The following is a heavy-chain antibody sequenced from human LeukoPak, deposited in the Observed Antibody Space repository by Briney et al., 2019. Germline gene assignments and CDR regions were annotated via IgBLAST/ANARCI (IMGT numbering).Heavy chain of an antibody. CDR2: INPSGGST. Sequence: ASVKVSCKASGYTFTSYYMHWVRQAPGQGLEWIGIINPSGGSTSYAQKFQGRVTMTRDTSTSTVYMELSSLRSEDTAVYYCARLDVARERRPLPYGMDVWGQGTTVTVSS. V-gene: IGHV1-46*01. D-gene: IGHD1-1*01. CDR1: GYTFTSYY. J-gene: IGHJ6*02. CDR3: ARLDVARERRPLPYGMDV.